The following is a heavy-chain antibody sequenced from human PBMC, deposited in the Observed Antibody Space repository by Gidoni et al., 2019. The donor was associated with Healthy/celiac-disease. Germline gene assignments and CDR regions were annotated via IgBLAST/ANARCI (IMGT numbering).Heavy chain of an antibody. Sequence: QVQLVESGVGVVQPGRSLRLSCAASRFPLSSYGLHWVRQGPGKGLEWVAVISYDGSNKYYADSVKGRFTISRDNSKNTLYLQMNSLRAEDTAVYYCARDYYDSSGYSDYWGQGTLVTVSS. J-gene: IGHJ4*02. CDR2: ISYDGSNK. CDR3: ARDYYDSSGYSDY. CDR1: RFPLSSYG. D-gene: IGHD3-22*01. V-gene: IGHV3-30*03.